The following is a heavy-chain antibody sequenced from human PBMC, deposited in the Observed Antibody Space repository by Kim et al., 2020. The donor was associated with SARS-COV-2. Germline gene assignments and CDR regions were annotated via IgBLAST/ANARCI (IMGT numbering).Heavy chain of an antibody. CDR3: ARHLKGNGLRVRGVHPFDY. Sequence: SETLSLTCTVSGGSISSSSYYWGWIRQPPGKGLEWIGSIYYSGSTYYNPSLKSRVTISVDTSKNQFSLKLSSVTAADTAVYYCARHLKGNGLRVRGVHPFDYWGQGTLVTVSS. CDR2: IYYSGST. J-gene: IGHJ4*02. D-gene: IGHD3-10*01. CDR1: GGSISSSSYY. V-gene: IGHV4-39*01.